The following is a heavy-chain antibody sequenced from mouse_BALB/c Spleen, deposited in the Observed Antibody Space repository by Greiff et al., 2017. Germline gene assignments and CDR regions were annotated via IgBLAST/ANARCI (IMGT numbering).Heavy chain of an antibody. CDR2: ISNGGGST. CDR3: ARHGYYGGFAY. J-gene: IGHJ3*01. Sequence: DVKLVESGGGLVQPGGSLKLSCAASGFTFSSYTMSWVRQTPEKRLEWVAYISNGGGSTYYPDTVKGRFTISRDNAKNTLYLQMSSLKSEDTAMYYCARHGYYGGFAYWGQGTLVTVSA. V-gene: IGHV5-12-2*01. CDR1: GFTFSSYT. D-gene: IGHD1-1*01.